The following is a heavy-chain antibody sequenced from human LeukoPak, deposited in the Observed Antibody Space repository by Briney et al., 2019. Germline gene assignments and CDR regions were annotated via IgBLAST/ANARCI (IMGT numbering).Heavy chain of an antibody. V-gene: IGHV3-66*02. D-gene: IGHD2-21*01. J-gene: IGHJ4*02. CDR1: GFTVSSNY. CDR2: IYSGGST. CDR3: ARGCGGDCYWLNY. Sequence: GGSLRLSCAASGFTVSSNYMSWVRQAPGKGLEWVSVIYSGGSTYYADSVKGRFTISRDNSKNTLYPQMNSLRAEDTAVYYCARGCGGDCYWLNYWGQGTLVTISS.